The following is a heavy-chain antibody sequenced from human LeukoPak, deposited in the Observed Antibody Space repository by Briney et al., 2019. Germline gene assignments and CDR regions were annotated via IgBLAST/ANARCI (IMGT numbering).Heavy chain of an antibody. V-gene: IGHV3-30*02. J-gene: IGHJ4*02. CDR3: ARLGSGNSIDY. Sequence: VAFFRSDASHKYYADSVKGRFTISRDNSKNTLYLQMNSLRSEDTAVYYCARLGSGNSIDYWGQGTLVTVSS. CDR2: FRSDASHK. D-gene: IGHD4-23*01.